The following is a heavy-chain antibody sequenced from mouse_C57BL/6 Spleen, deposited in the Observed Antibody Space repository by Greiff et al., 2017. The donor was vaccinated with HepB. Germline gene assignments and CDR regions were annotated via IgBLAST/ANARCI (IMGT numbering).Heavy chain of an antibody. CDR1: GFTFSDYY. CDR3: ARPRGGYYYAMDY. V-gene: IGHV5-12*01. J-gene: IGHJ4*01. Sequence: EVQRVESGGGLVQPGGSLKLSCAASGFTFSDYYMYWVRQTPEKRLEWVAYISNGGGSTYYPDTVKGRFTISRDNAKNTLYLQMSRLKSEDTAMYYCARPRGGYYYAMDYWGQGTSVTVSS. CDR2: ISNGGGST.